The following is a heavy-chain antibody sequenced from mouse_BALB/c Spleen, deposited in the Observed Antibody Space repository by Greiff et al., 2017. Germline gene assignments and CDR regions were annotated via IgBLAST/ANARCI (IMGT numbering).Heavy chain of an antibody. CDR3: ARSRGNYGFDY. J-gene: IGHJ2*01. Sequence: QVQLQQSGAELARPGASVKLSCKASGYTFTSYWMQWVKQRPGQGLEWIGAIYPGDGDTRYTQKFKGKATLTADKSSSTAYMQLSSLASEDSAVYYCARSRGNYGFDYWGQGTTLTVSS. V-gene: IGHV1-87*01. D-gene: IGHD2-1*01. CDR1: GYTFTSYW. CDR2: IYPGDGDT.